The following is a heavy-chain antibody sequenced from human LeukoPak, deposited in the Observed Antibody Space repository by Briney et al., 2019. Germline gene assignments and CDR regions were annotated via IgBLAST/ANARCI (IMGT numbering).Heavy chain of an antibody. D-gene: IGHD3-10*01. J-gene: IGHJ4*02. V-gene: IGHV4-59*01. CDR2: TFYSGST. Sequence: PSETLSLTCTVSGGSISRYYWSWIRQPPGKGLGWIGYTFYSGSTNYNPSLKSRVTMSVDTSKNQFSLKVTSVTAADTAVYYCARTIRRGATFYYFDSWGQGTLVTVSS. CDR3: ARTIRRGATFYYFDS. CDR1: GGSISRYY.